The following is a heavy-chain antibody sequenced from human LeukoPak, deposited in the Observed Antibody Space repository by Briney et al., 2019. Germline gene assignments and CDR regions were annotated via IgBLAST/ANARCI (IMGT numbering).Heavy chain of an antibody. CDR3: ARLGNYDFWSGYYISFDY. V-gene: IGHV4-34*01. CDR1: GGSFSGYY. Sequence: SETLSLTCAVYGGSFSGYYWSWIRQPPGKGLEWIGEINHSGSTNYNPSLKSRVTISVDTSKNQFSLKLSSVTAADTAVYYCARLGNYDFWSGYYISFDYWGQGTLVTVSS. CDR2: INHSGST. J-gene: IGHJ4*02. D-gene: IGHD3-3*01.